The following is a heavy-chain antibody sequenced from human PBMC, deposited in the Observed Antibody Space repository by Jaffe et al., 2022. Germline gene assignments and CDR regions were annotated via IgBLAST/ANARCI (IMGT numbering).Heavy chain of an antibody. Sequence: QVQLQQWGAGLLKPSETLSLTCAVYGGSFSGYYWSWIRQPPGKGLEWIGEINHSGSTNYNPSLKSRVTVSVDTSKNQFSLKLSSVTAADTAVYYCARGLEVGYPYYLDYWGQGTLVTVSS. CDR2: INHSGST. CDR1: GGSFSGYY. CDR3: ARGLEVGYPYYLDY. J-gene: IGHJ4*02. D-gene: IGHD5-12*01. V-gene: IGHV4-34*01.